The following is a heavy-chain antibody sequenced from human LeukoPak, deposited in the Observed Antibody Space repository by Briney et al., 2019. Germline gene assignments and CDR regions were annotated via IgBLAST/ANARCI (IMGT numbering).Heavy chain of an antibody. CDR1: GVSINTDY. Sequence: SETLSLTCTVSGVSINTDYWTWIRQFPGKGLEWIGYIHYSGSTTYNPSFESRVTISVDTSKNQFSLKLTSVTSADTAVYFCARDAGANAYWGQGALVTVSS. CDR2: IHYSGST. V-gene: IGHV4-59*01. CDR3: ARDAGANAY. D-gene: IGHD4/OR15-4a*01. J-gene: IGHJ4*02.